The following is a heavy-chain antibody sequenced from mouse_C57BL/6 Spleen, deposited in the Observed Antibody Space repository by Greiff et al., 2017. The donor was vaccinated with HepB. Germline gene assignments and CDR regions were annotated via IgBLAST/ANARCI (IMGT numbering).Heavy chain of an antibody. Sequence: VQLQQPGAELVKPGASVKMSCKASGYTFTSYWITWVKQRPGQGLEWIGDIYPGSGSTNYNEKFKSKATLTVETSSSTAYMQRSSLTSEDSAVYYCARDDGYYPWYFDVCGTGTTVTVSS. V-gene: IGHV1-55*01. J-gene: IGHJ1*03. CDR2: IYPGSGST. CDR1: GYTFTSYW. D-gene: IGHD2-3*01. CDR3: ARDDGYYPWYFDV.